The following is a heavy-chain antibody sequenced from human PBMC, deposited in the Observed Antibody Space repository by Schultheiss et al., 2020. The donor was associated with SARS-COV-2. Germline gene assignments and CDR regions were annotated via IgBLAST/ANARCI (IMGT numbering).Heavy chain of an antibody. Sequence: SQTLSLTCTVSGGSISSYYWSWIRQPAGKGLEWIGRIYTSGSTNYNPSLKSRVTMSVDTSKNQFSLKLSSVTAADTAVYYCARDRVITFGGFPLGSRYYYMDVWGKGTTVTVSS. J-gene: IGHJ6*03. V-gene: IGHV4-4*07. CDR3: ARDRVITFGGFPLGSRYYYMDV. CDR2: IYTSGST. D-gene: IGHD3-16*01. CDR1: GGSISSYY.